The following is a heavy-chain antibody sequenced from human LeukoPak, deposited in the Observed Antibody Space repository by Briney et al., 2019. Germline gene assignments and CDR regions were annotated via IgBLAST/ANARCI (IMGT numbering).Heavy chain of an antibody. CDR1: GFTVSSNY. Sequence: GGSLRLSCAASGFTVSSNYMSWVRQAPGKGLEWVSVIYSGGSTYYADSVKGRFAISRDNSKNTLYLQMNSLRAEDTAVYYCAREATYYYDSSGSYWYFDLWGRGTLVTVSS. V-gene: IGHV3-53*01. CDR3: AREATYYYDSSGSYWYFDL. CDR2: IYSGGST. J-gene: IGHJ2*01. D-gene: IGHD3-22*01.